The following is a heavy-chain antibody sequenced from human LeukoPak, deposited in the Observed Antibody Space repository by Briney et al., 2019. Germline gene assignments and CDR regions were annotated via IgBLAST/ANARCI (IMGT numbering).Heavy chain of an antibody. CDR1: GFTFSSYE. CDR3: AREEHYRRYFAL. D-gene: IGHD3-16*02. CDR2: ISGSGGST. J-gene: IGHJ2*01. V-gene: IGHV3-23*01. Sequence: GGSLRLSCAASGFTFSSYEINWVRQAPGKGLEWVSAISGSGGSTYYADSVKGRFTISRDNSKNTLYLQMNSLRAEDTAVYFCAREEHYRRYFALWGRGTLVTVSS.